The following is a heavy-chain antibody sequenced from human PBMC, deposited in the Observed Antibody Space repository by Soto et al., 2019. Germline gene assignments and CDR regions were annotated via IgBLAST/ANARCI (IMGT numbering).Heavy chain of an antibody. J-gene: IGHJ4*02. V-gene: IGHV3-30-3*01. D-gene: IGHD5-12*01. CDR1: GFTFSSYA. Sequence: GGSLRLSCAASGFTFSSYAMHWVRQAPGKGLEWVAVISYDGSNKYYADSVKGRFTISRDNSKNTLYLQMNSLRAEDTAVYYCAKALATIYFDYWGQGTLVTVSS. CDR3: AKALATIYFDY. CDR2: ISYDGSNK.